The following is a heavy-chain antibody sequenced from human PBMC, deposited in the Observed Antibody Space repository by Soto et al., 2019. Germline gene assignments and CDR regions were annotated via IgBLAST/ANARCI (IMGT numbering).Heavy chain of an antibody. J-gene: IGHJ4*02. CDR1: GFTFSNYA. CDR3: AKLLRPGLQFFDF. CDR2: ISNSGGST. Sequence: GGSLRLSCAASGFTFSNYAMRWVRQAPGKGLEWVSAISNSGGSTYYTDSVKGRFTISRDNSKNTLYLQVNSLRAEDTAVYYCAKLLRPGLQFFDFWGQGTVVTVSS. V-gene: IGHV3-23*01. D-gene: IGHD4-4*01.